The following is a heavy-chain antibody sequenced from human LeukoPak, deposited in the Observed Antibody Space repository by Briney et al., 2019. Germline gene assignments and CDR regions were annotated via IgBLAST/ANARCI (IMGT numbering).Heavy chain of an antibody. CDR1: GFTFSSYA. Sequence: GGSLTLSCVTSGFTFSSYAFHWVRQAPCKGLEWVATMSFDVNNKYYADSVRGRFTISRDNSKNTLYLQMNSLGAEDTAVYSCARGYCTSSSCYNDYWGQGTLVTVSS. D-gene: IGHD2-2*02. CDR2: MSFDVNNK. CDR3: ARGYCTSSSCYNDY. J-gene: IGHJ4*02. V-gene: IGHV3-30*04.